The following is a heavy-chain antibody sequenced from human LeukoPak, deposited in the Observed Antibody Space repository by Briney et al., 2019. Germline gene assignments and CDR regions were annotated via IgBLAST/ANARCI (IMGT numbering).Heavy chain of an antibody. CDR3: ARQYYYDSSGLQGDWFDP. V-gene: IGHV4-4*09. CDR2: IYTSGST. Sequence: SETLSLTCTVSGGSISSYYWSWIRQPPGKGLEWIGYIYTSGSTNYNPSLKSRVTISVDTSKNQFSVKLSSVTAADTAVYYCARQYYYDSSGLQGDWFDPWGQGTLVTVSS. J-gene: IGHJ5*02. CDR1: GGSISSYY. D-gene: IGHD3-22*01.